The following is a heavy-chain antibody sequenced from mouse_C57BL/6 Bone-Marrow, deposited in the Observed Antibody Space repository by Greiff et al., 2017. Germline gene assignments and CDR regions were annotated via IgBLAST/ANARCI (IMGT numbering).Heavy chain of an antibody. J-gene: IGHJ2*01. CDR1: GYTFTDYY. CDR2: INPNNGGT. Sequence: VQLQQSGPELVKPGASVKISCKASGYTFTDYYMNWVKQSHGKSLEWIGDINPNNGGTSYNQKFKGKATLTVDKSSSTAYMELRILTSEDTAVYYCARGSPSFYYWGQGTTLTVSS. V-gene: IGHV1-26*01. D-gene: IGHD2-10*02. CDR3: ARGSPSFYY.